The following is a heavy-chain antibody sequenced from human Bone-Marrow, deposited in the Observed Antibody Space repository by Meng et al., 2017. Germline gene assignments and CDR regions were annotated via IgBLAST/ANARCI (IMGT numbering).Heavy chain of an antibody. Sequence: SETLSLTCTVSGGSISSYYWSWIRQPPGKGLEWIGYIYHTGCTNYNPSLKSRVTISVYTSKNQFSLKLSSVTAADTAVYYCARDRRGYGSDNYFDYWGQGTLVTVSS. CDR3: ARDRRGYGSDNYFDY. J-gene: IGHJ4*02. D-gene: IGHD3-10*01. CDR1: GGSISSYY. V-gene: IGHV4-59*12. CDR2: IYHTGCT.